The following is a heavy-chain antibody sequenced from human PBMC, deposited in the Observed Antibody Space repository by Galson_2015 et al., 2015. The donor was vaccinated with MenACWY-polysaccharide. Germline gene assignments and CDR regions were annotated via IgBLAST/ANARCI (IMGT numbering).Heavy chain of an antibody. CDR1: GFTFSNCA. J-gene: IGHJ4*02. D-gene: IGHD2-15*01. Sequence: SLRLSCAASGFTFSNCAMSWVRQAPGRGLEWVSGISGSGDSTYYADAVKGRLTISRDNSKNTVYLQMDSLRAEDTALYYCAKAYIAVMEDAAHDCWGQGALVTVSS. CDR3: AKAYIAVMEDAAHDC. CDR2: ISGSGDST. V-gene: IGHV3-23*01.